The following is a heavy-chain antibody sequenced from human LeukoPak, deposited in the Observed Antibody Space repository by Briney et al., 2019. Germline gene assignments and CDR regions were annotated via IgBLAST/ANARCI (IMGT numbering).Heavy chain of an antibody. CDR3: ARKTGYSSGWRIDY. D-gene: IGHD6-19*01. V-gene: IGHV3-21*01. CDR2: ITSSSSYI. J-gene: IGHJ4*02. Sequence: GGSVRLSCTASGFPFSTYTMTWVRQAPGKGLEWVSSITSSSSYIFYADSLKGRFTISRDNAKTSLYLQMDSLRAEDTAVYYCARKTGYSSGWRIDYWGQGTLVTVSS. CDR1: GFPFSTYT.